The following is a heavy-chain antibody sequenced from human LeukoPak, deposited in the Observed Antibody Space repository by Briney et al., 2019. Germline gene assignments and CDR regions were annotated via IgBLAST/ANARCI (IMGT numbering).Heavy chain of an antibody. D-gene: IGHD6-13*01. V-gene: IGHV1-69*06. CDR2: IIPISGTI. J-gene: IGHJ1*01. CDR3: ATYRSTWSPRFEYFQE. CDR1: GGTFSSYS. Sequence: SVTVSCKTSGGTFSSYSISWVRQAPGQGLEWMGGIIPISGTIKYAQKFQGRVTMTADRSTSTAYMALSSLRSEDTAVYYCATYRSTWSPRFEYFQEWGQGTLVTVSS.